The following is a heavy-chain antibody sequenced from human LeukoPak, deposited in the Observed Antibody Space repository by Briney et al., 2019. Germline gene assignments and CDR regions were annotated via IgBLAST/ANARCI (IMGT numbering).Heavy chain of an antibody. CDR1: GYTFTGYY. Sequence: ASVKVSCKASGYTFTGYYTHWVRQAPGQGLEWMGWINPNSGGTNYAQKFQGRVTMTRDTSISTAYMELSRLRSDDTAVYYCAREMECSGGSCYPSNDYWGQGTLVTVSS. V-gene: IGHV1-2*02. J-gene: IGHJ4*02. D-gene: IGHD2-15*01. CDR3: AREMECSGGSCYPSNDY. CDR2: INPNSGGT.